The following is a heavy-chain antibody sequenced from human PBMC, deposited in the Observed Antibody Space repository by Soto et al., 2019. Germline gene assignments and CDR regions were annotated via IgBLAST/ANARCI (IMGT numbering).Heavy chain of an antibody. V-gene: IGHV1-69*12. Sequence: QVQLVQSGAEVKKPGSSVKVSCKASGGTFSSYAISWVRQAPGQGLEWMGGIIPICGTTNYAQKFQGRVRITADESTSTAYMELSSLRSEDTAVYYCARVVTVVKSFHYWYFDLWGRGTLVTVSS. CDR1: GGTFSSYA. CDR2: IIPICGTT. CDR3: ARVVTVVKSFHYWYFDL. D-gene: IGHD2-15*01. J-gene: IGHJ2*01.